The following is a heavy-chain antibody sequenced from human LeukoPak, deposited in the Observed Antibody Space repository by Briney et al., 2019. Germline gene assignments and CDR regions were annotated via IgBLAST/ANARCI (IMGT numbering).Heavy chain of an antibody. V-gene: IGHV3-30*04. Sequence: PGGSLRLSCAASGFTFSSYAMHWVRQAPGKGLEWVAVISYDGSNKYYADSVKGRFTISRDNSKNTLYLQMNSLRAEDTAVYYCAREGSTVTTRVQNFDYWGQGTLVTVSS. J-gene: IGHJ4*02. CDR2: ISYDGSNK. CDR1: GFTFSSYA. D-gene: IGHD4-17*01. CDR3: AREGSTVTTRVQNFDY.